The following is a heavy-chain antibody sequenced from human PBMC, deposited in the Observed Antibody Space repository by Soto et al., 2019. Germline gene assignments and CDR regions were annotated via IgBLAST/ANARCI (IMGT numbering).Heavy chain of an antibody. V-gene: IGHV3-23*01. CDR3: AKSITVTARSDH. CDR2: ISASGGSR. Sequence: EVQLLESGGGLVQPGGSLRLSCAASGFTFSSYAMTWFRQAPGEGLAWVSAISASGGSRYNADSVKGRFTISRDNSRNTLYLQMNSLRAEDTAVYFCAKSITVTARSDHWGQGTLVTVSS. J-gene: IGHJ5*02. D-gene: IGHD4-17*01. CDR1: GFTFSSYA.